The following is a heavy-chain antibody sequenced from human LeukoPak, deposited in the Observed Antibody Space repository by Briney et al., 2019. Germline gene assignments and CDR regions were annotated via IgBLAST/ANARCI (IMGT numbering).Heavy chain of an antibody. J-gene: IGHJ4*02. CDR2: IHYSGSA. D-gene: IGHD2-8*01. Sequence: PSETLSLTCTVSGGSISSGTYYWSWIRQHPGKGLEWIGYIHYSGSAYYNPSLKSRVSLSVDTSKNQFSLKVSSVTAADTAVYYCARLNSENALDYWGQGILVTVSS. CDR1: GGSISSGTYY. CDR3: ARLNSENALDY. V-gene: IGHV4-31*03.